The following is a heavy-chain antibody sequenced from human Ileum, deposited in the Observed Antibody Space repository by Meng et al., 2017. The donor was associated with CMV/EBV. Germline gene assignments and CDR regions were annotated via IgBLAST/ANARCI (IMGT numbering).Heavy chain of an antibody. D-gene: IGHD3-22*01. Sequence: QVQLVQSGPEVKEPGASVKVSCKTTGFSFTAYGFTWVRQAPGQGLEYLGYISDYNGRRGHVQKFQDRITMDTDASASTVTMELRALTSEDAAVYYCAIDPGSYYYKCWGQGTLVTVSS. CDR2: ISDYNGRR. CDR1: GFSFTAYG. J-gene: IGHJ4*02. CDR3: AIDPGSYYYKC. V-gene: IGHV1-18*01.